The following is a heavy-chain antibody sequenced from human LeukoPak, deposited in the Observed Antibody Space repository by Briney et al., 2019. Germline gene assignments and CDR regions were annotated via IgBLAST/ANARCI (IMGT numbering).Heavy chain of an antibody. CDR1: GYTFVNYG. CDR3: ARGRSGGTTWARNPTSTYYLDY. D-gene: IGHD1-26*01. J-gene: IGHJ4*02. CDR2: ISIYSGNA. V-gene: IGHV1-18*01. Sequence: ASVKASCKASGYTFVNYGINWVRQSPGQGLEWMGWISIYSGNAKYAPKFQGRVTMTRDTSTNTAYMELGSLRSDDTAVYYCARGRSGGTTWARNPTSTYYLDYWGQGTMVTVSS.